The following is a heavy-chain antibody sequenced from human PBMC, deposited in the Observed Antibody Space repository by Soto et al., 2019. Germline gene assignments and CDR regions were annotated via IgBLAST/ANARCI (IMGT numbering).Heavy chain of an antibody. CDR1: GFTFSSYA. CDR2: ISGSGGST. V-gene: IGHV3-23*01. D-gene: IGHD3-9*01. Sequence: GGSLRLSCAASGFTFSSYAMSWVRQAPGKGLEWVSAISGSGGSTYYADSVKGRFTISRDNSKNTLYLQMNSLRAEDTAVYYCAKDPNNPYDILTGPLDYYMDVWGKGTTVTVSS. CDR3: AKDPNNPYDILTGPLDYYMDV. J-gene: IGHJ6*03.